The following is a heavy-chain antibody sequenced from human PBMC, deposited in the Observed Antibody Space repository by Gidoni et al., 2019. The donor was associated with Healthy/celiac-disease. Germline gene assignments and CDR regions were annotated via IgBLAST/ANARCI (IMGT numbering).Heavy chain of an antibody. CDR2: IYYSGST. V-gene: IGHV4-39*01. CDR1: GGSICSSSYY. J-gene: IGHJ3*02. CDR3: ARRMTTVVTRSAAFDI. Sequence: QLQLQESGPGLVKPSETLSLTCTVSGGSICSSSYYWGWIRQPPGKGLEWIGSIYYSGSTYYNPSLKSRVTISVDTSKNQFSLKLSSVTAADTAVYYCARRMTTVVTRSAAFDIWGQGTMVTVSS. D-gene: IGHD4-17*01.